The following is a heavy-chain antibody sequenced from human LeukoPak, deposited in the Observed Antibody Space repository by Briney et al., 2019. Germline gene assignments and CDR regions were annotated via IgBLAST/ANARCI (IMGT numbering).Heavy chain of an antibody. CDR1: GFAFKNYA. CDR2: INDNGGQR. Sequence: GGSLRLSCAASGFAFKNYAMTWVRQAPGKGLQWVSNINDNGGQRHYADSVKGRFTISRDNSKNTLFLQMDSLRAEDTAVYYCAKTQWKVGATDYFDYWGHGILATVSS. V-gene: IGHV3-23*01. J-gene: IGHJ4*01. CDR3: AKTQWKVGATDYFDY. D-gene: IGHD1-26*01.